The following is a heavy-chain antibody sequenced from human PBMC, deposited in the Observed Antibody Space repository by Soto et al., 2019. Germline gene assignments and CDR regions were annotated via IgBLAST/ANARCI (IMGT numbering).Heavy chain of an antibody. CDR3: AKDGQRYRPLGELSFHQGYSWFDP. Sequence: GGSLRLSCAASGFTFSSYGMHWVRQAPGKGLEWVAVISYDGSNKYYADSVKGRFTISRDNSKNTLYLQMNSLRAEDTAVYYCAKDGQRYRPLGELSFHQGYSWFDPWGQGTLVTV. V-gene: IGHV3-30*18. D-gene: IGHD3-16*02. J-gene: IGHJ5*02. CDR2: ISYDGSNK. CDR1: GFTFSSYG.